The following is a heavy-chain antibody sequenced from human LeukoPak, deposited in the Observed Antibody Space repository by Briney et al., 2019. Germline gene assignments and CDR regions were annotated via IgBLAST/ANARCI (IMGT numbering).Heavy chain of an antibody. V-gene: IGHV1-8*01. D-gene: IGHD6-13*01. J-gene: IGHJ5*02. CDR1: GYTFTSYD. CDR3: ARGRRAAAGRNWFDP. Sequence: ASVTVSCKASGYTFTSYDINWVRQATGQGLEWMGWMNPNSGNTGYAQKFQGRVTMTRNTSISTAYMELSSLRSEDTAVYYCARGRRAAAGRNWFDPWGQGTLVTVSS. CDR2: MNPNSGNT.